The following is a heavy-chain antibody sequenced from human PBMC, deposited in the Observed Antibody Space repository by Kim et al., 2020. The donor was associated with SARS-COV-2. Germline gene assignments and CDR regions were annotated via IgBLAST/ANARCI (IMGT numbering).Heavy chain of an antibody. D-gene: IGHD3-16*01. CDR1: GYSFTSYW. CDR3: ARITFGGVTGYCYYYGMDV. V-gene: IGHV5-51*01. CDR2: IYPGDSDT. Sequence: GESLKISCKGSGYSFTSYWIGWVRQMPGKGLEWMGIIYPGDSDTRYSPSFQGQVTISADKSISTAYLQWSSLKASDTAMYYCARITFGGVTGYCYYYGMDVWGKGTTVTVSS. J-gene: IGHJ6*04.